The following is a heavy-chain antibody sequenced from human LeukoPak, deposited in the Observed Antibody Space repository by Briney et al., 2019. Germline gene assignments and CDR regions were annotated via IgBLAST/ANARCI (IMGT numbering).Heavy chain of an antibody. CDR2: IYHSGST. J-gene: IGHJ4*02. D-gene: IGHD3-3*01. CDR3: ARIRFLEWSTRGYFDY. V-gene: IGHV4-4*02. CDR1: GGSISSSNW. Sequence: SETLSLTCAVSGGSISSSNWWSWVRQPPGKGLEWIGEIYHSGSTNYNPSLKSRVTISVDRSKNQFSLKLSSVTAADTAVYYCARIRFLEWSTRGYFDYWGQGTLVTVSS.